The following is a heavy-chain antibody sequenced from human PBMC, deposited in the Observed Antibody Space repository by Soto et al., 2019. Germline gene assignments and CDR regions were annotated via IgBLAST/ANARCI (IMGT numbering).Heavy chain of an antibody. J-gene: IGHJ1*01. D-gene: IGHD5-18*01. CDR1: GGSISSGGYY. CDR2: IYYSGST. CDR3: ARDGPGVTAMVNPFQH. V-gene: IGHV4-31*03. Sequence: TSETLSLTCTVSGGSISSGGYYWSWIRQHPGKGLEWIGYIYYSGSTYYNPSLKSRVTISVDTSKNQFSLKLSSVTAADTAVYYCARDGPGVTAMVNPFQHWGQGTLVTVSS.